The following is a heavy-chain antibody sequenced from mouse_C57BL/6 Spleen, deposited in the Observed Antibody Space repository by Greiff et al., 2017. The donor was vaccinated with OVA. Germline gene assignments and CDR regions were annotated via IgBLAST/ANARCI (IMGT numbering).Heavy chain of an antibody. D-gene: IGHD1-1*01. Sequence: EVHLVESGGGLVKPGGSLKLSCAASGFTFSSYTMSWVRQTPEKRLEWVATISGGGGNTYYPDSVKGRFTISRDNAKNTLYLQMSSLRSEDTALYYCARHYGSSHYYAMDYWGQGTSVTVSS. CDR2: ISGGGGNT. CDR1: GFTFSSYT. V-gene: IGHV5-9*01. J-gene: IGHJ4*01. CDR3: ARHYGSSHYYAMDY.